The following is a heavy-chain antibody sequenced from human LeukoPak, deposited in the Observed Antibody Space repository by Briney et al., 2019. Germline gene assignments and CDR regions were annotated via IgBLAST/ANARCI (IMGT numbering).Heavy chain of an antibody. Sequence: GASVKVSCKASGYTFTSYGISWVRQAPGQGLEWMGWISAYNGNTNYAQKLQGRVTMTTDTSTSTAYMELRSLRSDDTAVYYCARDAPLEAAAGLYYFDYWGQGTLVTVSS. CDR2: ISAYNGNT. V-gene: IGHV1-18*01. CDR1: GYTFTSYG. D-gene: IGHD6-13*01. J-gene: IGHJ4*02. CDR3: ARDAPLEAAAGLYYFDY.